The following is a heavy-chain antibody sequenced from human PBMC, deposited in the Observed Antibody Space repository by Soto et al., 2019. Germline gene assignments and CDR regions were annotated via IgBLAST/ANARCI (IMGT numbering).Heavy chain of an antibody. CDR3: ARDRVGYCSGGSCYSPNWFDP. J-gene: IGHJ5*02. Sequence: EVQLVESGGGLVKPGGSLRLSCAASGFTFSSYSMNWVRQAPGKGLEWVSSISSSSSYIYYADSVKGRFTISRDNAKNSLYLQMNSLRAEDTAVYYYARDRVGYCSGGSCYSPNWFDPWGQGTLVTVSS. D-gene: IGHD2-15*01. CDR2: ISSSSSYI. CDR1: GFTFSSYS. V-gene: IGHV3-21*01.